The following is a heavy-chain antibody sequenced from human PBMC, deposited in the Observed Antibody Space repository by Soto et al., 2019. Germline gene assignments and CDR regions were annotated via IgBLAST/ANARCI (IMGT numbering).Heavy chain of an antibody. J-gene: IGHJ5*02. V-gene: IGHV4-39*07. CDR1: GGSISSSSYY. D-gene: IGHD3-3*01. CDR2: IYYSGST. Sequence: TSETLSLTCTVSGGSISSSSYYWGWIRQPPGKGLEWIGSIYYSGSTNYNPSLKSRVTISVDTSKNQFSLKLSSVTAADTAVYYCARFTIFGVDQPNWFDPWGQGTLVTVSS. CDR3: ARFTIFGVDQPNWFDP.